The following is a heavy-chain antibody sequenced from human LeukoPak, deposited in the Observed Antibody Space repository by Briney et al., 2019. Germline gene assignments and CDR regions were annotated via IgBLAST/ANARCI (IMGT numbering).Heavy chain of an antibody. CDR3: ARTPLGVVIIRDAFDI. Sequence: PSETLSLTCTVSGGSISSYYWSWIRQPAGKGLEWIGRIYTSGSTNYNPSLKSRVTMSVDTSKNQFSLKLSSVTAADRAVYYCARTPLGVVIIRDAFDIWGQGTMVTVSS. CDR1: GGSISSYY. CDR2: IYTSGST. D-gene: IGHD3-3*01. V-gene: IGHV4-4*07. J-gene: IGHJ3*02.